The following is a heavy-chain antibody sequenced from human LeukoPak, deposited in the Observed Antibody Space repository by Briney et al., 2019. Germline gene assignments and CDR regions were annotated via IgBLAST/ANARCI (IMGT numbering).Heavy chain of an antibody. D-gene: IGHD3-10*01. CDR3: ARASGPFDY. CDR1: GFTFSSYS. V-gene: IGHV3-21*01. J-gene: IGHJ4*02. Sequence: GGSLRLSCAASGFTFSSYSMNWVRQAPGKGLDWVSFISSSGSYISYADSVKGRFTISRDNSKNTLYLQMNSLRAEDTAVYSCARASGPFDYWGQGTLVTISS. CDR2: ISSSGSYI.